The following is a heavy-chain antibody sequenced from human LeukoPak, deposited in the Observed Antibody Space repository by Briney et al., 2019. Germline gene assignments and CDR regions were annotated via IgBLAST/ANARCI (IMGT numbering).Heavy chain of an antibody. Sequence: PSETLSLTCTVSGGSISSYYWSWIRQPPGKGLEWIGYIFYSGSTNYNPSLKSRVTVSVDTSNSQFSLKLSSVTAADTAVYYCARLYYDSSAYFYFDYWGQGTLVTVSS. CDR1: GGSISSYY. D-gene: IGHD3-22*01. CDR3: ARLYYDSSAYFYFDY. V-gene: IGHV4-59*08. J-gene: IGHJ4*02. CDR2: IFYSGST.